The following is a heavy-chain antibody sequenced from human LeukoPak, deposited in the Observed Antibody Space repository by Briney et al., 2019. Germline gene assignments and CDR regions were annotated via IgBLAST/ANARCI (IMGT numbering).Heavy chain of an antibody. CDR3: ARVLGANRGRNWCDP. J-gene: IGHJ5*02. Sequence: TLSLTCTVSGGSISSGGYYWSWIRQRPGKGLEGIGYIYYSGSTYYNPSLKSRVTISVDTSKNQFSLKLSSVTAADTAVYYCARVLGANRGRNWCDPWGQGTQVTVSS. CDR2: IYYSGST. CDR1: GGSISSGGYY. D-gene: IGHD6-25*01. V-gene: IGHV4-31*03.